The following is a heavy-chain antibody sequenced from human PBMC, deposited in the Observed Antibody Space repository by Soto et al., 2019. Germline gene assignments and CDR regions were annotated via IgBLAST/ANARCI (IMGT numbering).Heavy chain of an antibody. CDR1: GYSISSGYY. V-gene: IGHV4-38-2*02. CDR3: ARDYEWDSSSWPFGY. D-gene: IGHD6-13*01. CDR2: IYYSGST. Sequence: PSETLSLTCAVSGYSISSGYYWGWIRQPPGKGLEWIGYIYYSGSTYYNPSLKSRVTISVDTSKNQFSLKLSSVTAADTAVYYCARDYEWDSSSWPFGYWGQGTLVTVSS. J-gene: IGHJ4*02.